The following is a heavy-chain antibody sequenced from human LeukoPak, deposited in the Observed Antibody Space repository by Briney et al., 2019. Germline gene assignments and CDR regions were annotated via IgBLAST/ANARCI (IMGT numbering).Heavy chain of an antibody. V-gene: IGHV4-59*01. J-gene: IGHJ4*02. D-gene: IGHD5-12*01. CDR2: IYYSGST. CDR1: GGSISSYY. CDR3: ASGYPIHFDY. Sequence: SETLSLTCTVSGGSISSYYWSWIRQPPGKGLEWIGYIYYSGSTNYNPSLKSRVTISVDTSKNQFSLKLSSVTAADTAVYYCASGYPIHFDYWGQGTLVTVSS.